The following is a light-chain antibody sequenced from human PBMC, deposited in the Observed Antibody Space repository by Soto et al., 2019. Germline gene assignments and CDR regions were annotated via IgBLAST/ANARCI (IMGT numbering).Light chain of an antibody. J-gene: IGKJ4*01. V-gene: IGKV1-17*01. CDR3: LQHNSYPLT. Sequence: DIQMTQSPSSLSASVGDRVTITCRASQDIRHDLGWYQQKPGKAPKRLIYAASSLQSGVPSRFSGSASGTEFTLTISGLQPEDSATYYCLQHNSYPLTFGGGTKVDIK. CDR1: QDIRHD. CDR2: AAS.